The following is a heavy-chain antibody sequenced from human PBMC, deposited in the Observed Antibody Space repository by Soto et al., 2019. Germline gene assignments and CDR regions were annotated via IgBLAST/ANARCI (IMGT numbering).Heavy chain of an antibody. Sequence: GASVKVSCKASGGTFSSYAISWVRQAPGQGLEWMGGIIPIFGTANYAQKFQGRVTITADESTSTAYMELSSLRSEDTAVYYCARDSEPRSGSYSWFEPWGQGTLVTVSS. CDR3: ARDSEPRSGSYSWFEP. D-gene: IGHD1-26*01. V-gene: IGHV1-69*13. CDR1: GGTFSSYA. CDR2: IIPIFGTA. J-gene: IGHJ5*02.